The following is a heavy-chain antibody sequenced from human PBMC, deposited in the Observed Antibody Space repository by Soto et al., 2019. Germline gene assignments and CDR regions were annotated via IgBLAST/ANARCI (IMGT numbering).Heavy chain of an antibody. D-gene: IGHD2-2*01. Sequence: ASAKVSRRASGCPFSSYAIIWARQAPGQGLAWTGGIIPIFGTAVYAQTVPGRVTLTADESAGTADEERSRLRSEDTAVYYCGSLPPGHIVVVPAAIGLDVWGQGPTVTGS. CDR3: GSLPPGHIVVVPAAIGLDV. CDR1: GCPFSSYA. J-gene: IGHJ6*02. CDR2: IIPIFGTA. V-gene: IGHV1-69*13.